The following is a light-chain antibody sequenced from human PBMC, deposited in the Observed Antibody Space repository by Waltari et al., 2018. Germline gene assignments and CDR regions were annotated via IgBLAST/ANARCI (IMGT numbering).Light chain of an antibody. CDR1: ENVNNY. Sequence: IQMTKSPSSLSASVGDRVTITCRESENVNNYLNWYQQKPGKAPKLLIYKASTLQSGVPSRFSGSGSGTDYTFTISSLQSEDVATYYCQHNYGTPLTFGGGTKVEIK. CDR2: KAS. J-gene: IGKJ4*01. CDR3: QHNYGTPLT. V-gene: IGKV1-39*01.